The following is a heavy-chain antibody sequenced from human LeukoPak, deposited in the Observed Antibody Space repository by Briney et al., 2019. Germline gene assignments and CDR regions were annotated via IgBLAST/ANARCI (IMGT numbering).Heavy chain of an antibody. CDR2: IYNSGST. V-gene: IGHV4-59*08. D-gene: IGHD6-13*01. CDR1: GSSISTYY. J-gene: IGHJ4*02. Sequence: SETLSLSCTVSGSSISTYYWSWLRQPPGKGLECIGYIYNSGSTKYNPSLKSRVTISIDTSKNQFSLKLNSVTAADTALYYCARHGGSWTFDYWGQGSLVTVSS. CDR3: ARHGGSWTFDY.